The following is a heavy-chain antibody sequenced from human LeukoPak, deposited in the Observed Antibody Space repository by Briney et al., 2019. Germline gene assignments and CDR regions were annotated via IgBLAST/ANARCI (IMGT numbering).Heavy chain of an antibody. Sequence: PGGSLRLSCAASGFTFSSYSMNWVRQAPGKGLEWVSSISSSSYIYYADSVKGRFTISRDNAKNSLYLQMNSLRAEDTAVYYCARDSYYDSSGYPSRRYYYYMDVWGKGTAVTVSS. J-gene: IGHJ6*03. CDR3: ARDSYYDSSGYPSRRYYYYMDV. CDR2: ISSSSYI. D-gene: IGHD3-22*01. V-gene: IGHV3-21*01. CDR1: GFTFSSYS.